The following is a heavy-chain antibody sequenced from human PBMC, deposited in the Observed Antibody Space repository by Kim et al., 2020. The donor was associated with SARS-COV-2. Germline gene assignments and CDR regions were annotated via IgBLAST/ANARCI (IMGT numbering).Heavy chain of an antibody. Sequence: SETLSLTCTVSGGSISRSNSHWGWIRQPPGKGLEWIGSVYYSGSTFYNPSLKSRVTISVDTSENQLSLKLTSVTAAATAVYYCARLGMTGIGGGGWFDPWGQGTLVTVPS. J-gene: IGHJ5*02. CDR1: GGSISRSNSH. CDR2: VYYSGST. V-gene: IGHV4-39*01. D-gene: IGHD3-9*01. CDR3: ARLGMTGIGGGGWFDP.